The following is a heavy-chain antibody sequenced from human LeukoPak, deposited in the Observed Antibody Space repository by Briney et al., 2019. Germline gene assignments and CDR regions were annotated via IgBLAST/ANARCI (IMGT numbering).Heavy chain of an antibody. CDR3: ARQRDFWSQYYFDY. V-gene: IGHV4-39*01. Sequence: PSETLSLTCTVSGGSISSSSYYWGWLRQPPGTGLEWIGSIYYSGSTYYNPSLKSRVTISVDTSKNQFSLKLSSVTAADTAVYYCARQRDFWSQYYFDYWGQGTLVTVSS. J-gene: IGHJ4*02. D-gene: IGHD3-3*01. CDR2: IYYSGST. CDR1: GGSISSSSYY.